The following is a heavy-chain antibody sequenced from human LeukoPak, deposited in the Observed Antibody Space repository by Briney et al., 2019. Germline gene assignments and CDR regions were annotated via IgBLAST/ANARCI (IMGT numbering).Heavy chain of an antibody. CDR3: ARHAGSSSSFDP. D-gene: IGHD6-19*01. J-gene: IGHJ5*02. CDR2: IYYSGST. Sequence: SSGTLSLTCTVSGGSISSYYWSWIRQPPGKGLEWIGYIYYSGSTNYNPSLKSRVTISVDTSKNQFSLKLSSVTAADTAVYYCARHAGSSSSFDPWGQGTLVTVSS. V-gene: IGHV4-59*08. CDR1: GGSISSYY.